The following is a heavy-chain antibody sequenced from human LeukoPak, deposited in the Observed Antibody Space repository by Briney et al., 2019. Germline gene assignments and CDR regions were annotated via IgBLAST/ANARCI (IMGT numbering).Heavy chain of an antibody. J-gene: IGHJ6*04. CDR3: AKDRPTPRPFYGMDV. CDR2: ISGSGGST. V-gene: IGHV3-23*01. Sequence: GRSLRLSCAASGFTFSSYAMSWVRPAPGKGLERVSAISGSGGSTNYADPVKGRFTNSRDNSKNTLYLQMNSLRAEDTAVYYCAKDRPTPRPFYGMDVWGKGTTVTVSS. D-gene: IGHD6-6*01. CDR1: GFTFSSYA.